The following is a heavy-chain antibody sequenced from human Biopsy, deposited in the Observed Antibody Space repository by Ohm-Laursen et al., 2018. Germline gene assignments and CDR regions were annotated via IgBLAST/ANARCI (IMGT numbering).Heavy chain of an antibody. J-gene: IGHJ1*01. V-gene: IGHV4-61*03. Sequence: SETLSLTCAVSGGSISSNNYYWGWIRQPPGKGLEWIGHISYTGYTSYKSSLKSRVTISLDTSRKHFSLRLTSLAAADTAVYYCARGSNEYGGLYFPHWGQGTLVTVSS. CDR2: ISYTGYT. CDR1: GGSISSNNYY. D-gene: IGHD4-23*01. CDR3: ARGSNEYGGLYFPH.